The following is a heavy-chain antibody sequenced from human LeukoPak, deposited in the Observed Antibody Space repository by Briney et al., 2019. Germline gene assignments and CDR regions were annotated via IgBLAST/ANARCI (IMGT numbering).Heavy chain of an antibody. CDR3: AREGSIAAALNYYYYMDV. Sequence: GGSLRLSCAASGFTFSAYSINWVRQAPGKGLEWISYISGSSRSIYYADSVKGRFTISRDNAKNTLYLQMNSLRAEDTAVYYCAREGSIAAALNYYYYMDVWGKGTTVTVSS. CDR1: GFTFSAYS. V-gene: IGHV3-48*04. D-gene: IGHD6-13*01. CDR2: ISGSSRSI. J-gene: IGHJ6*03.